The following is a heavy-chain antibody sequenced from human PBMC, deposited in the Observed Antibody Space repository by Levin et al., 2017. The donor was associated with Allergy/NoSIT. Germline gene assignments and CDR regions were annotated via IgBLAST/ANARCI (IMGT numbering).Heavy chain of an antibody. Sequence: ASVKVSCKVSGYNLTELSMHWIRQTPGKGLEWMGGFDPEDGETVYAQMFEGRVAMTEDTSKDTAYMELSRLRSDDTAMYYCATDTTMVEGGYFDLWGRGTLVTVSS. D-gene: IGHD3-10*01. CDR3: ATDTTMVEGGYFDL. V-gene: IGHV1-24*01. CDR1: GYNLTELS. CDR2: FDPEDGET. J-gene: IGHJ2*01.